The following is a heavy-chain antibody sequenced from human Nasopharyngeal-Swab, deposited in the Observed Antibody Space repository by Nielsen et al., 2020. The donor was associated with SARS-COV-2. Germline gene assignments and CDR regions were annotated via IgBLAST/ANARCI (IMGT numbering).Heavy chain of an antibody. V-gene: IGHV3-23*01. J-gene: IGHJ4*02. Sequence: GGSLRLSCAASGFTFSYAAMAWVRQAPGKGLEWVSAISGGTGGTFYADSVKGRFTISRDNSKNTLFLQMNSLRAEDTAVYYCAKDYIRRGSNWGQGTLVTVSS. CDR1: GFTFSYAA. CDR2: ISGGTGGT. CDR3: AKDYIRRGSN. D-gene: IGHD2-15*01.